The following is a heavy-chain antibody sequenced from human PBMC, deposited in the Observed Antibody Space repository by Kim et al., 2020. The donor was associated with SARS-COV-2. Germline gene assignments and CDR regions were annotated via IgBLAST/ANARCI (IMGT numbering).Heavy chain of an antibody. Sequence: SPSCQGQVTMSADKSISAAYLQWSRLEASDTAMYYCARLPVLFLGAFDIWGQGTMVTVSS. D-gene: IGHD2-21*01. J-gene: IGHJ3*02. CDR3: ARLPVLFLGAFDI. V-gene: IGHV5-51*01.